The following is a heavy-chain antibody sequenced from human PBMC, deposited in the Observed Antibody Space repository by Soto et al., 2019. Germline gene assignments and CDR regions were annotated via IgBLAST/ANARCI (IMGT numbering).Heavy chain of an antibody. V-gene: IGHV3-30*18. CDR2: ISYEGSYK. CDR1: GFFFSSYA. J-gene: IGHJ4*02. D-gene: IGHD3-22*01. CDR3: AKAQNYYDSSGTYYFDY. Sequence: QVQLVESGGGVVQPARSLRLSCAASGFFFSSYAMHWVRQAPGKGLEWVALISYEGSYKYYGDSVKGRFAVSRDKSKNTLYLQMNSLRPGDTAVYYCAKAQNYYDSSGTYYFDYWGQGTLVTVSS.